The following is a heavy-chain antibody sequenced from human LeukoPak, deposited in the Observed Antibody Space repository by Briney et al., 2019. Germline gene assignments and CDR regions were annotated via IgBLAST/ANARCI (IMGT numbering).Heavy chain of an antibody. J-gene: IGHJ4*02. Sequence: GGSLRLSCAASGFTFSSHAMSWVRQAPGKGLEWVSAISGSGGSTYYADSVKGRFTISRDNSKNTLYLQMNSLRAEDTAVYYCAKDLAYYYDSSGPDYWGQGTLVTVSS. CDR2: ISGSGGST. V-gene: IGHV3-23*01. D-gene: IGHD3-22*01. CDR1: GFTFSSHA. CDR3: AKDLAYYYDSSGPDY.